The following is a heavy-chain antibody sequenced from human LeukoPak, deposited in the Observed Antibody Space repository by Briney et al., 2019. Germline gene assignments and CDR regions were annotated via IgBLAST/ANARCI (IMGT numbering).Heavy chain of an antibody. CDR2: IYSGGST. J-gene: IGHJ4*01. D-gene: IGHD5-24*01. V-gene: IGHV3-53*01. CDR3: ATSGRDGYNLDY. Sequence: PGGSLRLSCAASGYTVCSNYMSWVRQAPGKGLEWVSVIYSGGSTYYADSVKGRFTISRDNSKNTLYLQMNSLRAEDTAVYYCATSGRDGYNLDYWGHGTLVTVSS. CDR1: GYTVCSNY.